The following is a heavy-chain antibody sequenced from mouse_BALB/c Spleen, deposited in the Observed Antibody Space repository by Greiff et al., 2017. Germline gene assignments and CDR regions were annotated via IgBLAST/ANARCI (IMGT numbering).Heavy chain of an antibody. V-gene: IGHV2-2-2*01. CDR3: VRNSGDDTWAMDY. Sequence: QVQLQQSGPGLVQPSQSLSITCTVSGFSLTSYGVHWVRQSPGKGLEWLGVIWSGGSTDYNAAFISRLSISKDNSKSQVFFKMNSLQADDTAIYYCVRNSGDDTWAMDYWGQGTSVTVSS. CDR1: GFSLTSYG. J-gene: IGHJ4*01. CDR2: IWSGGST.